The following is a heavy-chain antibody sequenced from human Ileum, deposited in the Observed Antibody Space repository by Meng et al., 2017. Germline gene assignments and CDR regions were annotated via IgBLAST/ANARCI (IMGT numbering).Heavy chain of an antibody. CDR2: NDYYGST. J-gene: IGHJ5*02. Sequence: VQLQESGPGLVKPSETLSLTCSVSGGFISNYYWSWIRQPPGKGLEWIGYNDYYGSTNYNPSLKSRVTISVDTSKNQFSLKLTSVTAADTAVYYCARRTSTRDSKFDPWGQGTLVTVSS. D-gene: IGHD2-2*01. CDR1: GGFISNYY. V-gene: IGHV4-59*08. CDR3: ARRTSTRDSKFDP.